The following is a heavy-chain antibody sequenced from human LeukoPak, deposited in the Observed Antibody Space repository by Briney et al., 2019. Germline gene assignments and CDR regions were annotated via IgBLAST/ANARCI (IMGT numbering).Heavy chain of an antibody. CDR1: GYTFTGYY. D-gene: IGHD4-11*01. CDR2: INPNSGGT. CDR3: ASSPAPTTAWFDP. V-gene: IGHV1-2*02. Sequence: ASVKVSCKASGYTFTGYYMHWVRQAPGQGLKWMGWINPNSGGTNYAQKFQGRVTMTRDTSISTAYMELSRLRSDDTAVYYCASSPAPTTAWFDPWGQGTLVTVSS. J-gene: IGHJ5*02.